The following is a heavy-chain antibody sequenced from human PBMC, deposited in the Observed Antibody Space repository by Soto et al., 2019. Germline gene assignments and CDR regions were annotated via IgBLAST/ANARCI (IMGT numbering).Heavy chain of an antibody. CDR3: ARGEVRGVIYYGMDV. CDR2: IGTTGDT. J-gene: IGHJ6*02. Sequence: PGGSLRLSCAASGFTFSGYDMHWVRQATGKGLEWVSAIGTTGDTYYPGSVKGRFTISRENAKNSLYLQMNSLRAGDTAVYYCARGEVRGVIYYGMDVWGQGTTVTVSS. V-gene: IGHV3-13*01. CDR1: GFTFSGYD. D-gene: IGHD3-10*01.